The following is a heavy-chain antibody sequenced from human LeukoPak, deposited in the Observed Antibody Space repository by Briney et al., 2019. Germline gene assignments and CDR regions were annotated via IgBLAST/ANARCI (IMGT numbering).Heavy chain of an antibody. V-gene: IGHV3-23*01. D-gene: IGHD6-13*01. Sequence: PGGSLRLSCAGSGFTFSSYAMSWVRQAPGKGLEWVSAISGSGGSTYYADSVKGRFTISRDNSKNTLYLQMNSLRAEDTAVYYCAKAQGGAIAAAREFDYWGQGTLVTVSS. CDR2: ISGSGGST. J-gene: IGHJ4*02. CDR3: AKAQGGAIAAAREFDY. CDR1: GFTFSSYA.